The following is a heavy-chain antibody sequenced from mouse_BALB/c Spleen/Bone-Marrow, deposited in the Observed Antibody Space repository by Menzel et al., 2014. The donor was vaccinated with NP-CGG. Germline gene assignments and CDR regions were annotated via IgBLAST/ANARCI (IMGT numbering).Heavy chain of an antibody. Sequence: EVMLVESGGGLVQPKGSLKLSCAASGFTFNIYAINWVRQAPRKGLEWVARISGKSTNYTTCYADSVKDRFTISSDDSQSMLYLQMNSLKTEDTAIYYCVRQDYDYPMDYWGQGTSVTVSS. D-gene: IGHD2-4*01. J-gene: IGHJ4*01. CDR1: GFTFNIYA. CDR3: VRQDYDYPMDY. CDR2: ISGKSTNYTT. V-gene: IGHV10-1*01.